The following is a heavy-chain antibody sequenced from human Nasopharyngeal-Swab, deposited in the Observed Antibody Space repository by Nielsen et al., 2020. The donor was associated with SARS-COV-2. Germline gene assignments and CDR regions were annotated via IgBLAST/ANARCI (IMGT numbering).Heavy chain of an antibody. Sequence: PGKGLEWVSGISWNSGSIGYADSVKGRFTISRDNAKNSLYLQMNSLRAKDTDLYYCAKVVAAHYYYYGMDVWGQGTTVTVSS. J-gene: IGHJ6*02. CDR2: ISWNSGSI. V-gene: IGHV3-9*01. CDR3: AKVVAAHYYYYGMDV. D-gene: IGHD2-15*01.